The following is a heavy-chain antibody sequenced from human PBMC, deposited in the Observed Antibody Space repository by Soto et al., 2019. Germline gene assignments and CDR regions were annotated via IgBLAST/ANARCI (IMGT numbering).Heavy chain of an antibody. Sequence: QVQLVQSGAEVKKPGSSVKVSCKASGGTFSSYAISWVRQAPGQGLEWMGGIIPIFGTANYAQKFQGRVTIPADEYVSTAYMELSSLRSEDTAVDYCASEVGGYAPVYLYVDLWGRGTLVTVSS. D-gene: IGHD3-22*01. V-gene: IGHV1-69*12. CDR1: GGTFSSYA. J-gene: IGHJ2*01. CDR3: ASEVGGYAPVYLYVDL. CDR2: IIPIFGTA.